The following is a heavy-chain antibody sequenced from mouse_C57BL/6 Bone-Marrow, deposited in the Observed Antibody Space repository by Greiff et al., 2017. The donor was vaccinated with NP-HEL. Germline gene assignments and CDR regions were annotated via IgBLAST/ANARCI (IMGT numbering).Heavy chain of an antibody. CDR3: ARLGDYTWFAY. Sequence: EVQLQQSGPELVKPGASVKISCKASGYTFTDYYMNWVKQSNGKSLEWIGDINPNNGGTSYNQKFKGKATLTVDKSSSTAYMELRSLTSEYSAVYYCARLGDYTWFAYWGQGTLVTVSA. D-gene: IGHD2-4*01. CDR1: GYTFTDYY. V-gene: IGHV1-26*01. CDR2: INPNNGGT. J-gene: IGHJ3*01.